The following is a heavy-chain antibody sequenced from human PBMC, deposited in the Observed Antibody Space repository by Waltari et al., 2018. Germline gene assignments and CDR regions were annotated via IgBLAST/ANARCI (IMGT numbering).Heavy chain of an antibody. CDR2: ISSSSSYI. Sequence: EVEVEESGGTLVQPGGSLRLSCAASGFSFSGYAMSWVRQAPGKGLEWVSSISSSSSYIYYADSVKGRFTISRDNAKNSLYLQMNSLRAEDTALYYCAKVKEGGATGSGDAFDIWGQGTMVIVSS. CDR1: GFSFSGYA. J-gene: IGHJ3*02. V-gene: IGHV3-21*04. D-gene: IGHD1-26*01. CDR3: AKVKEGGATGSGDAFDI.